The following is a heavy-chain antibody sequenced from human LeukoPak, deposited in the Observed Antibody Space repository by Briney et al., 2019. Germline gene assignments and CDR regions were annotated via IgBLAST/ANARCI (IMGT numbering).Heavy chain of an antibody. J-gene: IGHJ4*02. V-gene: IGHV4-61*02. CDR1: GGSISSGSYY. CDR3: AREMATIGTDY. CDR2: IYTSGST. Sequence: SQTLSLTCTVSGGSISSGSYYWSWIRQPAGKGLEWTGRIYTSGSTNYNPSLKSRVTISVDTSKNQFSLKLSSVTAADTAVYYCAREMATIGTDYWGRGTLVTVSS. D-gene: IGHD5-24*01.